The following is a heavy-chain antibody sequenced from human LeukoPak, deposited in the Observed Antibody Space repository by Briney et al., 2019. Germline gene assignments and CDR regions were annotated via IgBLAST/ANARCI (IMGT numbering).Heavy chain of an antibody. D-gene: IGHD2-8*01. CDR3: ARAGHCTNGICYTADFDY. Sequence: PGGSLRLSCTASGFTCSTYAMSWVRQAPGKGLEWVSAITDSGGNTYYAAPVKGRFTISRDNSKNTLYLQMNSLRAEDTAVYYCARAGHCTNGICYTADFDYWGQGTLVTVSS. CDR2: ITDSGGNT. V-gene: IGHV3-23*01. CDR1: GFTCSTYA. J-gene: IGHJ4*02.